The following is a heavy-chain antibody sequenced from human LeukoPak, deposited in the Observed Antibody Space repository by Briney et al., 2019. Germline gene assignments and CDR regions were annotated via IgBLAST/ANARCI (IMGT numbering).Heavy chain of an antibody. CDR1: GFTFSSYW. J-gene: IGHJ5*02. CDR2: IKQDGSEK. CDR3: ARASAKGYDFWSGPNWFDP. V-gene: IGHV3-7*03. D-gene: IGHD3-3*01. Sequence: PGGSLRLSCAASGFTFSSYWVNWVRQAPGKGLEWVANIKQDGSEKYYVDSVKGRFTISRDNAKNSLYLQMNSLRAEDTAVYYCARASAKGYDFWSGPNWFDPWGQGTLVTVSS.